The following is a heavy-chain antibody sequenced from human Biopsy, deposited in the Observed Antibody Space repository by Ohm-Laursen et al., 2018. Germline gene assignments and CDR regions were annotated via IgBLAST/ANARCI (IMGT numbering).Heavy chain of an antibody. J-gene: IGHJ4*02. CDR3: ARIVTNGGTDH. Sequence: PSQTLSLTCAVSGYSISSGFFWGWYRRPRGGGLAWIAAVYRRGNTYYNPSLKSRVTISVDTSKNQFFLKMSSVSAADTAIYYCARIVTNGGTDHWGQGMLVTVSS. D-gene: IGHD2-8*01. V-gene: IGHV4-38-2*01. CDR2: VYRRGNT. CDR1: GYSISSGFF.